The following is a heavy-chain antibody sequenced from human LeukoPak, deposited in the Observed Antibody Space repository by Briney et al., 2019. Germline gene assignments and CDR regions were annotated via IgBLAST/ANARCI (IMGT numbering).Heavy chain of an antibody. D-gene: IGHD6-13*01. CDR3: AREGTHSSSPLDF. J-gene: IGHJ4*02. CDR1: GYTFTSYG. CDR2: ISTCNGNT. Sequence: ASVKVSCKASGYTFTSYGISWVRQAPGQGLEWMGWISTCNGNTNYARRLQGRVTMTTDTSTSTAYMELRSLRSDDTAVYYCAREGTHSSSPLDFWGQGTLVTVSS. V-gene: IGHV1-18*01.